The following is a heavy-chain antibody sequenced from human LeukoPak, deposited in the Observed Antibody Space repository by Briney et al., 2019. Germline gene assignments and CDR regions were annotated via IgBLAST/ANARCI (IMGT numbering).Heavy chain of an antibody. J-gene: IGHJ4*02. Sequence: SVKVSCKASGGTFSSYAISWVRQAPGQGLEWMGGIIPIFGTANYAQKFQGRVTITADESTSTAYMELSSLRSEDTAVYYCATDLYGGPRYFDYWGQGTLVTVSS. V-gene: IGHV1-69*13. CDR3: ATDLYGGPRYFDY. CDR1: GGTFSSYA. CDR2: IIPIFGTA. D-gene: IGHD4-17*01.